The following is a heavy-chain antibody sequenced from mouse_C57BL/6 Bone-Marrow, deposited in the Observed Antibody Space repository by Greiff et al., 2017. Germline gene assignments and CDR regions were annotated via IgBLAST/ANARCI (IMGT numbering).Heavy chain of an antibody. V-gene: IGHV1-55*01. CDR2: IYPGSGST. Sequence: QVQLQQSGAELVKPGASVKMSCKASGYTFTSYWITWVKQRPGQGLEWIGDIYPGSGSTNYNEKFKSKATLTVDTSSSTAYMQLSSLTSEDSAVYYCEGYYGSSPGDFDVWGTGTTVTVSS. J-gene: IGHJ1*03. D-gene: IGHD1-1*01. CDR3: EGYYGSSPGDFDV. CDR1: GYTFTSYW.